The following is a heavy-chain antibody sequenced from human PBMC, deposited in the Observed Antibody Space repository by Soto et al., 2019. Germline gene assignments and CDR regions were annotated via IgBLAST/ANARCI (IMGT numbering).Heavy chain of an antibody. V-gene: IGHV1-69*13. J-gene: IGHJ4*02. CDR3: ARVGASVELDY. CDR2: IIPIFGTA. D-gene: IGHD1-1*01. CDR1: GGTFSSYA. Sequence: SVKVSCKAPGGTFSSYAISWVRQAPGQGLEWMGGIIPIFGTANYAQKFRGRVTITADESTSTAYMELSSLRSEDTAVYYCARVGASVELDYWGQGTLVTVSS.